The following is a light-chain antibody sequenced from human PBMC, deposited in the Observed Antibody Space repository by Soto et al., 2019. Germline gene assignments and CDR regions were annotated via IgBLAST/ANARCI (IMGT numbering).Light chain of an antibody. J-gene: IGKJ5*01. V-gene: IGKV3-11*01. CDR1: QSISSY. CDR2: DAS. CDR3: QQRSNRPPT. Sequence: EIVLTQSPATLSLSPGERATLSCRASQSISSYLAWYQQKPGQAPRLLIYDASNRATGIPARFSGSGSGTDFTLTISSLEPEDFAVYYCQQRSNRPPTFGQGTQLEIK.